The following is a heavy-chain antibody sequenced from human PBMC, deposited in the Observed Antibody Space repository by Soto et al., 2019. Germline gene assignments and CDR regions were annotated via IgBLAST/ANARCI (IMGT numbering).Heavy chain of an antibody. J-gene: IGHJ4*02. CDR3: ARDGTLYDSSAYYYVY. Sequence: QVQLVQSGAEVKKPGSAVKVSCKAAGGTFSRSAINWVRQAPGQGLEWMGGIVPVFGKANYAQKFQGSVSITADESTSTGYMELRSLTSEDTAVYYCARDGTLYDSSAYYYVYWGQGTLVTVSS. V-gene: IGHV1-69*01. D-gene: IGHD3-22*01. CDR1: GGTFSRSA. CDR2: IVPVFGKA.